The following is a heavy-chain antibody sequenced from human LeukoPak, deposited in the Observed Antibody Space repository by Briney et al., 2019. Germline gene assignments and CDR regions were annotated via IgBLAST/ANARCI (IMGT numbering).Heavy chain of an antibody. Sequence: SVKVSCKASGGTFSSYAISWVRQAPGQGLEWMGGIIPIFGTANYAQKFQGRVTITADESTSTAYMELSSLRSKDTAVYYCARCLYDYVWGSYRTWGQGTLVTVSS. J-gene: IGHJ5*02. D-gene: IGHD3-16*02. V-gene: IGHV1-69*13. CDR2: IIPIFGTA. CDR1: GGTFSSYA. CDR3: ARCLYDYVWGSYRT.